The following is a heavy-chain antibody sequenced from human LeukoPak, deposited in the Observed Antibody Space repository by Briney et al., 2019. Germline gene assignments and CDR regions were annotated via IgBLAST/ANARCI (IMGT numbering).Heavy chain of an antibody. Sequence: GGSLRLSCAASGFTFTDSFMTWIRQAPGKGLEWVSSISSGGRTIYYADFVKGRFTISRDNAKNSLYLQMNSLRAEDTAVYYCARDTDYGDSGLDYWGQGTLVTVSS. J-gene: IGHJ4*02. D-gene: IGHD4-17*01. V-gene: IGHV3-11*04. CDR2: ISSGGRTI. CDR1: GFTFTDSF. CDR3: ARDTDYGDSGLDY.